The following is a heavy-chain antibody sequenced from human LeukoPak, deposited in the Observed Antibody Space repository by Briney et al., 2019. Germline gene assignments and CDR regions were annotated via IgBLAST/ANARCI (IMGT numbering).Heavy chain of an antibody. CDR3: VREARGYHYTYFDY. V-gene: IGHV3-13*01. Sequence: GGFLRLSCTASGFTLGSHDMHWVRQSPGQGLEWVAAVSSGFHAFFADSVQGRFTVSREDARNSLYLQMNSLRAGDTAVYYCVREARGYHYTYFDYWGQGTLVTVSS. CDR1: GFTLGSHD. J-gene: IGHJ4*02. D-gene: IGHD5-18*01. CDR2: VSSGFHA.